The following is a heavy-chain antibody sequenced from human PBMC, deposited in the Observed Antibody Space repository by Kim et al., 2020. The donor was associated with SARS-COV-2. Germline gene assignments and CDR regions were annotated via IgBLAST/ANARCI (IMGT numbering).Heavy chain of an antibody. CDR3: AKDNGSSWYLWGMDV. Sequence: GGSLRLSCAASGFTFSSYAMSWVRQAPGKGLEWVSAISGSGGSTYYADSVKGRFTISRDNSKNTLYLQMNSLRAEDTAVYYCAKDNGSSWYLWGMDVWGQGTTVTVSS. CDR2: ISGSGGST. CDR1: GFTFSSYA. V-gene: IGHV3-23*01. D-gene: IGHD6-13*01. J-gene: IGHJ6*02.